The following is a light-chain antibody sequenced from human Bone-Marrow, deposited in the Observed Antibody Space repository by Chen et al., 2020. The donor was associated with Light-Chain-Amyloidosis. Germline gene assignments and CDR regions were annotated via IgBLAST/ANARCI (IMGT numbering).Light chain of an antibody. Sequence: SYELTQPPSVSVSPGQTARITCSGDDLPTKYAYWYQQKPGQAPLLVRHRDTERPSGISERFSGSSAGKTATLTISGVQAEDEADNHCQSADSSGTYEVIFGGGTKLTVL. CDR2: RDT. V-gene: IGLV3-25*03. J-gene: IGLJ2*01. CDR3: QSADSSGTYEVI. CDR1: DLPTKY.